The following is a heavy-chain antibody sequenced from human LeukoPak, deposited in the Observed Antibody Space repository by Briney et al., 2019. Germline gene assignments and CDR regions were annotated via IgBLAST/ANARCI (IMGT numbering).Heavy chain of an antibody. V-gene: IGHV1-2*02. D-gene: IGHD2-15*01. CDR2: INPNSGGT. CDR3: ARGGRMVAALDPYYYYYMDV. CDR1: GYTFTGYY. Sequence: GASVKVSCKASGYTFTGYYMHWVRQAPGQGLEWMGWINPNSGGTNYAQKFQGRVTMTRDTSISTAYMELSRLRSDDTAVYYCARGGRMVAALDPYYYYYMDVWGKGTTVTVSS. J-gene: IGHJ6*03.